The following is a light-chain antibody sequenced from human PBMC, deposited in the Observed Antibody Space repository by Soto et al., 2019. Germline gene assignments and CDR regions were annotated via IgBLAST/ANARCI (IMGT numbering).Light chain of an antibody. Sequence: EIVMTQSPATLSVSPGERATLFCRASQSVSSNLAWYQQKPGQAPWLLIYGASTRATGIPARFSGSGSGTEITSTSSSVQSEDFAVYSCQQYNKWPITFGQGTRLEIK. J-gene: IGKJ5*01. CDR1: QSVSSN. V-gene: IGKV3-15*01. CDR2: GAS. CDR3: QQYNKWPIT.